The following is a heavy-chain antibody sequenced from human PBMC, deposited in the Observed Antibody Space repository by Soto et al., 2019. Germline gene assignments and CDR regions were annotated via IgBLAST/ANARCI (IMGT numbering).Heavy chain of an antibody. Sequence: PGGTLRLSCEVPELCCSGNAVWQVHHAPGKGVAWASTLGGADGGTYYADSVKGRFTISRDNSKDTLYLQMNNLRAEDTALYYCAKGGVIATFGGVIVPYYLYSCGQGP. CDR1: ELCCSGNA. CDR3: AKGGVIATFGGVIVPYYLYS. V-gene: IGHV3-23*01. D-gene: IGHD3-16*02. J-gene: IGHJ4*02. CDR2: LGGADGGT.